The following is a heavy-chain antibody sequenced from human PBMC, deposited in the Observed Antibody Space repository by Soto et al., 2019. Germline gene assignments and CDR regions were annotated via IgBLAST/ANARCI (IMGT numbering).Heavy chain of an antibody. CDR3: AGVSYLDFWTGYYPTDY. D-gene: IGHD3-3*01. CDR2: IILTSGTA. Sequence: QVQLVQSGAEVKKPGSSVKVSCTASGGSFSSYAMSWVRQAPGQGLEWMGGIILTSGTANYAQKFQGRVTITADESTSTAYMELSSLRSEDTAVYYCAGVSYLDFWTGYYPTDYWGQGTLVAVSS. V-gene: IGHV1-69*01. J-gene: IGHJ4*02. CDR1: GGSFSSYA.